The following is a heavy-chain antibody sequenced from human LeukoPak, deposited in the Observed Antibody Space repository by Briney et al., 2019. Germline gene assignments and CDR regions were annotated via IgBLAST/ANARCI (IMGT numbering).Heavy chain of an antibody. V-gene: IGHV3-23*01. Sequence: GGSLRLSCAGSGFTFSTYAMTWVRQAPGKGLEWVSTISGRGGSTYYADSVKGRFTISRDKSKSTLYLQMNSLRAEDTAVYYCAKNFYFDFWSASLPDWGQGTLVIVSS. CDR2: ISGRGGST. J-gene: IGHJ4*02. D-gene: IGHD3/OR15-3a*01. CDR3: AKNFYFDFWSASLPD. CDR1: GFTFSTYA.